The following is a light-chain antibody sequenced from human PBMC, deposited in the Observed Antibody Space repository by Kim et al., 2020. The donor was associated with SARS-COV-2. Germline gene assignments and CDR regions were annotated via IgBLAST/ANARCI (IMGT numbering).Light chain of an antibody. CDR1: SLRSSY. Sequence: VALGHTVRSTCQGDSLRSSYATWYQQKPGQAPIVVIYGKNNRPSGIPDRFSGSSSGNTASLTITGTQAGDEADYYCNSRDSNDNVVFGGGTQLTVL. V-gene: IGLV3-19*01. J-gene: IGLJ2*01. CDR3: NSRDSNDNVV. CDR2: GKN.